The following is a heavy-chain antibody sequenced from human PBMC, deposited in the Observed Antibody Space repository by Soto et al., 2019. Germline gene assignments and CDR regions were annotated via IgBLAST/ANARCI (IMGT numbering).Heavy chain of an antibody. Sequence: DSVKVSCKASGYTCTSYYMHWVRQAPGQGLEWMGIINPSGGSTSYAQKFQGRVTMTRDTSTSTVYMELSSLRSEDTAVYYCASPEDHILNGSLDAFDIWGQGQMVPVSS. D-gene: IGHD3-9*01. CDR2: INPSGGST. CDR1: GYTCTSYY. V-gene: IGHV1-46*03. J-gene: IGHJ3*02. CDR3: ASPEDHILNGSLDAFDI.